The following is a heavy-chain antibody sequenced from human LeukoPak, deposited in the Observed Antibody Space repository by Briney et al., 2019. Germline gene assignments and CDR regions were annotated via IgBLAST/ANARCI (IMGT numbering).Heavy chain of an antibody. CDR2: ISYSGSNK. V-gene: IGHV3-30*18. CDR3: AKDRDPHYFDY. J-gene: IGHJ4*02. Sequence: PGRSLRLSCAGSGFTFSSYGVHWVRQAPGKGLEWVAFISYSGSNKYYADSVKGRFTISRDNSKNTLYLQMNSLRAEDTAVYYCAKDRDPHYFDYWGQGTLVTVSS. CDR1: GFTFSSYG.